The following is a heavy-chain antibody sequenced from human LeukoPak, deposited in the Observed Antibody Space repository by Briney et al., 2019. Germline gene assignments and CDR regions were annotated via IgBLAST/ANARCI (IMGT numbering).Heavy chain of an antibody. CDR2: IWYDGGNK. CDR1: GFTFSSYG. V-gene: IGHV3-33*01. CDR3: ARDRGSYRNFDWFDP. D-gene: IGHD1-26*01. J-gene: IGHJ5*02. Sequence: RGGSLRLSCAASGFTFSSYGMHWVRQAPGKGLEWVAVIWYDGGNKYYADSVKGRFTISRDNSKNTLDLQMNSLRAEDTAVYYCARDRGSYRNFDWFDPWGQGTLDTVSS.